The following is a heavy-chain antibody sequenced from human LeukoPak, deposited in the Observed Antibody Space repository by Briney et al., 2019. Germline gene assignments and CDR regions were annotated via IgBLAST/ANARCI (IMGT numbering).Heavy chain of an antibody. CDR3: ARAGYGDYLDNIAFDI. CDR1: GFTFSSYG. CDR2: IWYDGSNK. V-gene: IGHV3-33*01. D-gene: IGHD4-17*01. Sequence: GGSLRLSCAASGFTFSSYGMHWVRQAPGKGLEWVAVIWYDGSNKYYADSVRGRFTIFRDNSKNTLYLQMNSLRAEDTAVYYCARAGYGDYLDNIAFDIWGQGTMVTVSS. J-gene: IGHJ3*02.